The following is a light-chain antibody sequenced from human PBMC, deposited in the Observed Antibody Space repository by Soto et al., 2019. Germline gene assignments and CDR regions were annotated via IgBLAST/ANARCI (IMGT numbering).Light chain of an antibody. V-gene: IGKV1-33*01. CDR3: QQYANVPYT. CDR1: QGIRKS. CDR2: GAS. J-gene: IGKJ2*01. Sequence: DIQMTQSPSSLSASVGDRVTITCQESQGIRKSLSWYQQEPGKAPKLLIYGASNLEPGVPSRFSGSGSGTDFTFTISSLRPEDIATYYCQQYANVPYTFGRGTKLEIK.